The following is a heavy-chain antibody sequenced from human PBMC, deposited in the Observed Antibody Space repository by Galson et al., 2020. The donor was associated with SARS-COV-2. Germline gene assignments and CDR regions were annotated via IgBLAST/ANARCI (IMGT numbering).Heavy chain of an antibody. D-gene: IGHD2-21*02. J-gene: IGHJ6*02. V-gene: IGHV4-39*07. CDR1: GGSISSSSYY. CDR2: IYYSGST. Sequence: SETLSLTCTVSGGSISSSSYYWGWIRQPPGKGLEWIGSIYYSGSTYYNPSLKSRVTISVDTSKNQFSLKLSSVTAADTAVYYCARDPPGGNSYYYYYYGMDVWGQGTTVTVSS. CDR3: ARDPPGGNSYYYYYYGMDV.